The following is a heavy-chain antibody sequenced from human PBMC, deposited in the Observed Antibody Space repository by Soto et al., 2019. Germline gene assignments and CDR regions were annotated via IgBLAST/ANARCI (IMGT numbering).Heavy chain of an antibody. J-gene: IGHJ6*02. CDR3: AREGGHCSSTSCPPTVYYYYGMDV. D-gene: IGHD2-2*01. CDR1: GYSFTSYW. V-gene: IGHV5-51*01. Sequence: PGESLKISCKGSGYSFTSYWIGWVRQMPGKGLEWMGIIYPGDSDTRYSPSFQGQVTISADKSISTAYLQWSSLKASDTSMYYCAREGGHCSSTSCPPTVYYYYGMDVWGQGTTVTVSS. CDR2: IYPGDSDT.